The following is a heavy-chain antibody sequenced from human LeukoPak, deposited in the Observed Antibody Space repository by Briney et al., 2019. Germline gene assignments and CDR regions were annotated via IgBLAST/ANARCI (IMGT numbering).Heavy chain of an antibody. CDR2: ISYDGSNK. D-gene: IGHD2-15*01. Sequence: GRSLRLSCAASGFTFSSYGMHWVRQAPGKGLEWVAVISYDGSNKYYADSVKGRFTISRDNSKNTLYLQINSLRAEDTAVYYCAKDLSSGSMDVWGKGTTVTVSS. J-gene: IGHJ6*04. CDR1: GFTFSSYG. CDR3: AKDLSSGSMDV. V-gene: IGHV3-30*18.